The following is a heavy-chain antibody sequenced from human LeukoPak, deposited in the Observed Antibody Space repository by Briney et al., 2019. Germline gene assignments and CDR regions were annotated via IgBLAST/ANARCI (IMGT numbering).Heavy chain of an antibody. Sequence: GSSVKVSCKASGGTFSSYAISWVRQAPGQGLEWMGRIIPILGIANYAQKFQGRVTITADKSTSTAYMELSSLRSDDTAVYYCARMAKRLGYSYGYNWFDPWGQGTLVTVSS. CDR1: GGTFSSYA. J-gene: IGHJ5*02. CDR3: ARMAKRLGYSYGYNWFDP. CDR2: IIPILGIA. D-gene: IGHD5-18*01. V-gene: IGHV1-69*04.